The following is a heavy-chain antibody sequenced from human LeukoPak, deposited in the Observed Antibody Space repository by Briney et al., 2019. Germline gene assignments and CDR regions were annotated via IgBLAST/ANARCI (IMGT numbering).Heavy chain of an antibody. CDR2: MNPNSGNT. Sequence: ASVKVSCKASGYSFTNYDINWVRQATGQGLEWMGWMNPNSGNTGYAQKFQGRVTMTRNTSISTAYMELSSLRSEDTAVYYCARVGEVGATWYYYYYMDVWGKGTTVTISS. CDR3: ARVGEVGATWYYYYYMDV. V-gene: IGHV1-8*02. CDR1: GYSFTNYD. J-gene: IGHJ6*03. D-gene: IGHD1-26*01.